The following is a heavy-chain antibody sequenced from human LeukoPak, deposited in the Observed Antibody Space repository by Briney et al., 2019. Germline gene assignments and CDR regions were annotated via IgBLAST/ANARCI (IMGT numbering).Heavy chain of an antibody. CDR2: INHSGST. Sequence: PSETLSLTCAVYGGSFSGYYWSWIRQPPGKGLEWIGEINHSGSTNYTPSLKSRVTISVDPSKNQFSLKRSSVTAADTAVYYCARLHLVSSGWYPMADSWGQGTLVTVSS. D-gene: IGHD6-19*01. CDR3: ARLHLVSSGWYPMADS. J-gene: IGHJ4*02. CDR1: GGSFSGYY. V-gene: IGHV4-34*01.